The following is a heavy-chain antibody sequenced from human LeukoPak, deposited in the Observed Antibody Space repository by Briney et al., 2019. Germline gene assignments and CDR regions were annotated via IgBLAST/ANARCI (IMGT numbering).Heavy chain of an antibody. V-gene: IGHV3-23*01. J-gene: IGHJ4*02. CDR3: ANGKSDYGDYVFDY. D-gene: IGHD4-17*01. CDR1: GFTFSSYG. Sequence: GGSLRLSCAASGFTFSSYGMSWVRQAPGKGLEWVSAISGSGGSTYYADSVKGRFTISRDNSKNTLYLQMNSLRAEDTAVYYCANGKSDYGDYVFDYWGQGTLVTVSS. CDR2: ISGSGGST.